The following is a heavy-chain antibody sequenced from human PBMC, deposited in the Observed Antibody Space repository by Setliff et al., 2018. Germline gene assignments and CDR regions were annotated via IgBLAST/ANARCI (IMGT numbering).Heavy chain of an antibody. D-gene: IGHD3-10*01. Sequence: PSETLSLTCTVSGGSISSYYWSWIRQPPGKGLEWIGYIYNSGSTNYNPSLKSRVTISVDTSKNQISLKLTPVTAADTALYYCAASRAYTGAVEEWFLPKSYDFWGQGSPVTVSS. V-gene: IGHV4-59*01. CDR3: AASRAYTGAVEEWFLPKSYDF. J-gene: IGHJ4*02. CDR1: GGSISSYY. CDR2: IYNSGST.